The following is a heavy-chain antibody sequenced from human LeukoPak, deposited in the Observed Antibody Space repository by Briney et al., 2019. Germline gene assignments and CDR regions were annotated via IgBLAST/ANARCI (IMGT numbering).Heavy chain of an antibody. CDR2: IKQDGSDK. CDR1: RFTHNSYQ. Sequence: SLLLSSSSPRFTHNSYQTISVLDTILNERQWVANIKQDGSDKYYVDSVKGRFTISRDNAKNSLYLQMNSLRAEDTAVYCCARDPPASSWYVWGQGPLVTVSS. CDR3: ARDPPASSWYV. V-gene: IGHV3-7*01. D-gene: IGHD6-13*01. J-gene: IGHJ4*02.